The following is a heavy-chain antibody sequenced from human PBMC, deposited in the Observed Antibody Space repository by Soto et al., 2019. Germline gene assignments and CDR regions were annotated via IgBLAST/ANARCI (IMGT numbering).Heavy chain of an antibody. CDR3: ARERVDCGGDCYSPYYYYGMAV. J-gene: IGHJ6*02. V-gene: IGHV4-61*01. CDR2: IYYSGST. CDR1: GGSVSSGSYY. D-gene: IGHD2-21*02. Sequence: PSETLSLTGTVSGGSVSSGSYYWSWIRQPPGTGLEWIGYIYYSGSTNYNPSLKSRVTISVDTSKNQVSLRLSSVTAADTAVYYCARERVDCGGDCYSPYYYYGMAVWGQGTTVTVSS.